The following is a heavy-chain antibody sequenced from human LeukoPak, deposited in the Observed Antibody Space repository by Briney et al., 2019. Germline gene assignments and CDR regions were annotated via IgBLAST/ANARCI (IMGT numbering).Heavy chain of an antibody. D-gene: IGHD5-18*01. CDR2: IDYSGST. CDR3: ARGPDLQDTAMGYYYYGMDV. J-gene: IGHJ6*02. V-gene: IGHV4-59*12. CDR1: GASINSYY. Sequence: SETLSLTCTVSGASINSYYWSWIRQPPGKGLEWIGYIDYSGSTNYNPSHYNPSLKSRVTISVDTSKNQFSLKLSSVTAADTAVYYCARGPDLQDTAMGYYYYGMDVWGQGTTVTVSS.